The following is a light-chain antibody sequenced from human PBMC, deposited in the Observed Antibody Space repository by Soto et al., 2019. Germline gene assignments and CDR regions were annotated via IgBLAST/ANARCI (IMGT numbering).Light chain of an antibody. Sequence: EIVMTQSTATLSVSPGERATLSCRASQSVSSNLAWYQQKPGQAPRLLIYGASTRATGIPARFSGSGSGTEFTLTISSLQSEGFAVYYCQQYNNWPPWTFGQGTKVEIK. CDR2: GAS. J-gene: IGKJ1*01. CDR1: QSVSSN. CDR3: QQYNNWPPWT. V-gene: IGKV3-15*01.